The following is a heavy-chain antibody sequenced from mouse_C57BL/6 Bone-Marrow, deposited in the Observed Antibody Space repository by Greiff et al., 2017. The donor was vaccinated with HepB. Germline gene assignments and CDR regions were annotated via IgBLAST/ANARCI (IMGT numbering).Heavy chain of an antibody. CDR2: IYPGDGDT. CDR3: ARGGDYYGSHFDY. Sequence: VKVVESGPELVKPGASVKISCKASGYAFSSSWMNWVKQRPGKGLEWIGRIYPGDGDTNYNGKFKGKATLTADKSSSTAYMQLSSLTSEDSAVYFCARGGDYYGSHFDYWGQGTTLTVSS. D-gene: IGHD1-1*01. CDR1: GYAFSSSW. J-gene: IGHJ2*01. V-gene: IGHV1-82*01.